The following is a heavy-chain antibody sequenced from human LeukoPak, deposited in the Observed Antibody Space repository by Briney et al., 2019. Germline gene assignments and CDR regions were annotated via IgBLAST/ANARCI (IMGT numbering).Heavy chain of an antibody. CDR3: AKGFAGLSTVTTNWFDS. V-gene: IGHV3-48*01. J-gene: IGHJ5*01. CDR1: GFGFNFRTYN. Sequence: PGGSLRLSCAASGFGFNFRTYNMNWVRQAPGEGLEWLSFLSSGSDVIYYADSVEGRFTISRDNARNSLYLQMNSLRAEDTAVYYCAKGFAGLSTVTTNWFDSWGQGTLVTVSS. D-gene: IGHD4-17*01. CDR2: LSSGSDVI.